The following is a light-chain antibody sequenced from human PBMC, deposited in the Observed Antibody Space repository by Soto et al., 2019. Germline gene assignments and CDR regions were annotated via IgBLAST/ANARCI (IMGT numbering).Light chain of an antibody. CDR2: AAF. Sequence: DIQVTQSPSSLSASVGDRLTITCRASQSISSYLNWYQQKPGEAPKLLIYAAFSLNSGVPSRFSGSGAGTDFTLTIRSLQPEDFATYYCQQTFGPPRTFGGGTKVVIK. CDR1: QSISSY. V-gene: IGKV1-39*01. CDR3: QQTFGPPRT. J-gene: IGKJ4*01.